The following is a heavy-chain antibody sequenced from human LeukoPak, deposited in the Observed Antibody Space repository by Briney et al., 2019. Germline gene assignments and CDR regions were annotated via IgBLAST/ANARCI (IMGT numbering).Heavy chain of an antibody. CDR3: YFGELLFDPAFDI. CDR1: GYTFTSYD. V-gene: IGHV1-8*01. Sequence: ASVKVSCKASGYTFTSYDINWVRQATGQGLEWMGWMNPNSGNTGYAQKFQGRVTMTRNTSISTAYMELSSLRSEDTAVYYCYFGELLFDPAFDIWGQGTMVTVSS. D-gene: IGHD3-10*01. CDR2: MNPNSGNT. J-gene: IGHJ3*02.